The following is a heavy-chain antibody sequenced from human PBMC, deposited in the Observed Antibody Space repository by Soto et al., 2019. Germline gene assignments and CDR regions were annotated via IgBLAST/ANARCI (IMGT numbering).Heavy chain of an antibody. J-gene: IGHJ5*02. CDR1: GFTFSSYE. CDR3: ARALYDSSGYYYWFDP. V-gene: IGHV3-48*03. D-gene: IGHD3-22*01. Sequence: SPRLSCAASGFTFSSYEMNWVRQAPGKGLEWDSYISSSGSTIYYADSVKGRFTISRDNAKNSLYLQMNSLRAEDTAVYYCARALYDSSGYYYWFDPWGQGTLVTVSS. CDR2: ISSSGSTI.